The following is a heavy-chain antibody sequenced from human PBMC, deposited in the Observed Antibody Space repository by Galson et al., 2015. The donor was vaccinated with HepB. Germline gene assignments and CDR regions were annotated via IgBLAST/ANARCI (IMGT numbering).Heavy chain of an antibody. J-gene: IGHJ4*02. Sequence: SLRLSCAASGFTFSGSAMHWVRQASGKGREWVGRIRSKAQSYTKAYTASVKGRFTISRDDSKNTAYLQMNSLKTEDTAVYYCTRLGDLSGYSSRWGQGTLVTVSS. D-gene: IGHD6-13*01. CDR1: GFTFSGSA. CDR3: TRLGDLSGYSSR. CDR2: IRSKAQSYTK. V-gene: IGHV3-73*01.